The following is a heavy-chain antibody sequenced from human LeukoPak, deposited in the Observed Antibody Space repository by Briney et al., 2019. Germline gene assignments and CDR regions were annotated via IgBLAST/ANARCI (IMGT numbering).Heavy chain of an antibody. CDR2: ISYDGSNK. J-gene: IGHJ4*02. D-gene: IGHD4-17*01. V-gene: IGHV3-30*03. CDR1: GFTFSSYG. CDR3: ARVRSPDDYGDPLLHY. Sequence: GGSLRLSCAASGFTFSSYGMHWVRQAPGKGLDWVAVISYDGSNKYYVDSVKGRFTISRDNSKNTLYLQMNSLRAEDTAVYYCARVRSPDDYGDPLLHYWGQGTLVTVSS.